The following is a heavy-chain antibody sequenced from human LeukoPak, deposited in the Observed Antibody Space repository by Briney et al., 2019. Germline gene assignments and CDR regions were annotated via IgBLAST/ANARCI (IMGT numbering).Heavy chain of an antibody. Sequence: GGSLRLSCAASAFTFSRSGMHWVSQAPGRGLEWVALISYDGSDKNYADSVRGRFTISRDNSKNTLFLQMNSLRAEDSALYYCAKEGTYSDILTGYSYFDYWGQGTLVTVSS. J-gene: IGHJ4*02. D-gene: IGHD3-9*01. CDR2: ISYDGSDK. V-gene: IGHV3-30*18. CDR3: AKEGTYSDILTGYSYFDY. CDR1: AFTFSRSG.